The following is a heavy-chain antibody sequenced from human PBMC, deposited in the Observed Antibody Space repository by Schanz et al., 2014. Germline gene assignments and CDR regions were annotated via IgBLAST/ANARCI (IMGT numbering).Heavy chain of an antibody. J-gene: IGHJ3*02. CDR3: ARDRVATYHYNSPGAFDT. D-gene: IGHD3-10*01. Sequence: QLMQSGSEVRKPGASVKVSCKASGYIFGSHGMTWVRQAPGQGPELMGWINAHTGNTQYAQKFQGRVNKTRDTVRDTVKMELTRLRTDVTAVYYCARDRVATYHYNSPGAFDTWGQGTRVNVSS. V-gene: IGHV1-18*01. CDR1: GYIFGSHG. CDR2: INAHTGNT.